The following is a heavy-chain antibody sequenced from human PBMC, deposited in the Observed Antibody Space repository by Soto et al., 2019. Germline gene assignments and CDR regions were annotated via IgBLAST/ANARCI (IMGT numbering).Heavy chain of an antibody. Sequence: QITLKESGPTLVKPTQTLTLTCTFSGFSLSTSRVGVGWIRQPPGKALEWLALIYWDDDKRYSPSLKSRLTITKDTSKNQVVLTMTNMDPVDTATYYCAHSLSLIGTPTHRGSPFDYWGQGTLVTVSS. CDR3: AHSLSLIGTPTHRGSPFDY. J-gene: IGHJ4*02. CDR2: IYWDDDK. CDR1: GFSLSTSRVG. D-gene: IGHD1-26*01. V-gene: IGHV2-5*02.